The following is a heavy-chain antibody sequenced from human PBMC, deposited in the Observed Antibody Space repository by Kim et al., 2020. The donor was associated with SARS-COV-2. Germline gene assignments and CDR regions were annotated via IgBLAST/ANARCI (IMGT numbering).Heavy chain of an antibody. CDR2: IYYSGST. D-gene: IGHD3-9*01. J-gene: IGHJ4*02. Sequence: SETLSLTCTVSGGSVSSGSYYWSWIRQPPGKGLEWIGYIYYSGSTNYNPSLKSRVTISVDTSKNQFSLKLSSVTAADTAVYYCARGYDILTGIDYWGQGTLVTVSS. V-gene: IGHV4-61*01. CDR3: ARGYDILTGIDY. CDR1: GGSVSSGSYY.